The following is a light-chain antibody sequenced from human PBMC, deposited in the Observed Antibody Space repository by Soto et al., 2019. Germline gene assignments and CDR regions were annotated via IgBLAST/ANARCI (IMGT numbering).Light chain of an antibody. CDR2: EVN. Sequence: QSVLTQPASVSGSPGQSITISCTGTSSDVGAYTSVSWYQHHPDRAPKVMIYEVNKRPSGVSLRFSGSKSGNTASLTISGLQAEDEAHYYCCSYISDNRSYVFGTGTKVTVL. CDR1: SSDVGAYTS. V-gene: IGLV2-14*01. J-gene: IGLJ1*01. CDR3: CSYISDNRSYV.